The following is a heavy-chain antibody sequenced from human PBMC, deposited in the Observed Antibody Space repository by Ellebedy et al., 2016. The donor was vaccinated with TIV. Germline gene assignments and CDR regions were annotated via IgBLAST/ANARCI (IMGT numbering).Heavy chain of an antibody. CDR1: GFTFSSYG. V-gene: IGHV3-30*18. Sequence: GGSLRLXXAASGFTFSSYGMHWVRQAPGKGLEWVAVISYDGSNKYYADSVKGRFTISRDNSKNTLYLQMNSLRAEDTAVYYCAKEPGFLDWLFHWGQGTLVTVSS. D-gene: IGHD3/OR15-3a*01. CDR3: AKEPGFLDWLFH. J-gene: IGHJ4*02. CDR2: ISYDGSNK.